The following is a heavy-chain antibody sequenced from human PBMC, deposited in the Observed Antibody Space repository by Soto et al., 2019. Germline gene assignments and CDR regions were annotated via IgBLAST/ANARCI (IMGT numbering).Heavy chain of an antibody. Sequence: EVQMLESGGALVQPGGSLRLSSAASGLTFSNYAMSWVRQAPGKGLEWVSGLSGSGESTYYADSVKGRFTISRDNSKNTLYLQMNSLRVDDTAVYYCAKDHFVGPAPNYFDYWGQGTLVTVSS. J-gene: IGHJ4*02. CDR3: AKDHFVGPAPNYFDY. CDR2: LSGSGEST. V-gene: IGHV3-23*01. CDR1: GLTFSNYA.